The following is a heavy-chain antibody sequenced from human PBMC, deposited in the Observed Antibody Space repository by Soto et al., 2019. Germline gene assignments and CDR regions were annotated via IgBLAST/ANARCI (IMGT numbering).Heavy chain of an antibody. J-gene: IGHJ4*02. CDR2: TYYRSKWYN. CDR1: GNSFTSKIAA. CDR3: ARDSHHGSIDY. D-gene: IGHD5-12*01. Sequence: PSQTLFVSCAIWGNSFTSKIAAWNWNRQSPSRGLEWLGRTYYRSKWYNDYAVSVKSRITINPDTSKNQFSLQLNSVTPEDTAVYYCARDSHHGSIDYWGQGTLVTVSS. V-gene: IGHV6-1*01.